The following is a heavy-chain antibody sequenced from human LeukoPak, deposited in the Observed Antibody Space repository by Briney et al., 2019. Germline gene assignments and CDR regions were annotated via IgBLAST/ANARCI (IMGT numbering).Heavy chain of an antibody. CDR2: INPDGSDT. Sequence: GGSLRLSCEASGFTFSSFWMAWVRQAPGKGLEWVANINPDGSDTYYVDSVKGRFTISRDNAKKSTFLQMNSLKVEETAMYYCERWEVEADMQDWGQGTLVSVSS. V-gene: IGHV3-7*01. CDR1: GFTFSSFW. D-gene: IGHD2-2*01. J-gene: IGHJ4*02. CDR3: ERWEVEADMQD.